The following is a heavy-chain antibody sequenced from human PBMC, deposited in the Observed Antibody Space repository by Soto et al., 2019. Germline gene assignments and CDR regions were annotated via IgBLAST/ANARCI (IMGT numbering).Heavy chain of an antibody. CDR3: ARVVGGYYYGMDV. CDR1: GGSISSSNW. D-gene: IGHD2-2*01. J-gene: IGHJ6*02. CDR2: IYHSGST. V-gene: IGHV4-4*02. Sequence: QVQLKESGTGLVKPSGTLSLTCAVSGGSISSSNWWSWVRQPPGKGLEWIGEIYHSGSTNYNPSLKSRVTISVDKSKNQFSLKLSSVTAADTAVYYGARVVGGYYYGMDVWGQGTKVTVSS.